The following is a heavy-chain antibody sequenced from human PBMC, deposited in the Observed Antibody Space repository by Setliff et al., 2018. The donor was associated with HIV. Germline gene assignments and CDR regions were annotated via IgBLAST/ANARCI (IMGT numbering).Heavy chain of an antibody. CDR1: GGSFSAYY. J-gene: IGHJ4*02. V-gene: IGHV4-34*01. CDR2: INHSGST. D-gene: IGHD2-15*01. CDR3: AATYCRGGGRDCPQMYDY. Sequence: SETLSLXCAVYGGSFSAYYWTWIRQPPGKGLEWIGEINHSGSTNYNPSLKSRVTISVDTSKKQFSLKLNSVTAADSAIYYCAATYCRGGGRDCPQMYDYWGQGSLGTSPQ.